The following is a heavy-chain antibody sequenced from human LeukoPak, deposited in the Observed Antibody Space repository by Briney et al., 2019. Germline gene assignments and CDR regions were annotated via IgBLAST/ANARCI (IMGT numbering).Heavy chain of an antibody. J-gene: IGHJ4*02. V-gene: IGHV3-30*01. D-gene: IGHD2-8*02. CDR3: ARDYRVGCTGGACYPIDY. CDR1: GLTFSSHA. CDR2: ISYEGSNQ. Sequence: GGSLRLSCAASGLTFSSHAMHWVRQAPGKGLEWVAVISYEGSNQYYADSVRGRFTISRDNSKNTLNLQMNSLRDEDTALYYCARDYRVGCTGGACYPIDYWGQGTLVTVSS.